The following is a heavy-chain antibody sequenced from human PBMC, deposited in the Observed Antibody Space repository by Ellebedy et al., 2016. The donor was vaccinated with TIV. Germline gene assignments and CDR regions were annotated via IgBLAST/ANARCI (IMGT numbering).Heavy chain of an antibody. D-gene: IGHD3-10*01. V-gene: IGHV1-69*13. CDR1: GGTFSSYA. Sequence: AASVKVSCKASGGTFSSYAISWVRQAPGQGLEWMGGIIPIFGTANYAQKFQGRVTITADESTSTAYMELSSLRSEDTAVYYCARDKPMVRGVVFDYWGQGTLVTVSS. J-gene: IGHJ4*02. CDR2: IIPIFGTA. CDR3: ARDKPMVRGVVFDY.